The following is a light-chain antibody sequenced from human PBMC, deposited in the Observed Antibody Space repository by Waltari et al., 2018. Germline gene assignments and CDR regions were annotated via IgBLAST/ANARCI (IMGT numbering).Light chain of an antibody. J-gene: IGKJ3*01. Sequence: DIQMTQYPSSLSASVGDRVTITCRASQAIDSYLNWYQQKPGRAPRLLVYYGTRLESGLPSRFSGSGSGTEFSLTISSLQPEDFATYYCQQYSTLPFTFGPGTTLDIK. V-gene: IGKV1-39*01. CDR3: QQYSTLPFT. CDR2: YGT. CDR1: QAIDSY.